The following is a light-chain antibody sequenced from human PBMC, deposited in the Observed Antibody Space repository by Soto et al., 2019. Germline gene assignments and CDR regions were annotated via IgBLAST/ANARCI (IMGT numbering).Light chain of an antibody. J-gene: IGKJ4*01. V-gene: IGKV3-11*01. CDR2: DAP. CDR1: QSVSSY. Sequence: EIVLTQSPATLSLSPGERATLSCRASQSVSSYLAWYQQKPGQAPRLLIYDAPNRAPGIPARFSGSGSGTDFTLTISSLEPEDFAVYYCQQRSNWPLAFGGGTKVEIK. CDR3: QQRSNWPLA.